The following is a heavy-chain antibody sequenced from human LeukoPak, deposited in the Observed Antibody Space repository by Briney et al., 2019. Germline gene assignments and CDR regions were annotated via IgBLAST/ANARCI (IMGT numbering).Heavy chain of an antibody. CDR3: ARGPVVVPAAPLYYYYYYMDA. CDR1: GGSFSGYY. J-gene: IGHJ6*03. D-gene: IGHD2-2*01. Sequence: SETLSLTCAVYGGSFSGYYWSWIRQPPGKGLEWIGEINHSGSTNYNPSLKSRVTISVDTSKNQFSLKLSSVTAADTAVYYCARGPVVVPAAPLYYYYYYMDAWGKGTTVTVSS. CDR2: INHSGST. V-gene: IGHV4-34*01.